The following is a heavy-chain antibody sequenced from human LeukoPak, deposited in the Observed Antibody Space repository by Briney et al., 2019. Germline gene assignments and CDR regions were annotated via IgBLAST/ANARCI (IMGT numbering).Heavy chain of an antibody. J-gene: IGHJ3*02. D-gene: IGHD3-10*01. CDR1: GGSISSYY. V-gene: IGHV4-59*12. CDR3: ARDYYGSGSPGGAFDI. CDR2: IYYSGST. Sequence: SETLSLTCTVSGGSISSYYWSWIRQPPGKGLEWIGYIYYSGSTNYNPSLKSRVTISVDTSKNQFSLKLSSVTAADTAVYYCARDYYGSGSPGGAFDIWGQGTMVTVSS.